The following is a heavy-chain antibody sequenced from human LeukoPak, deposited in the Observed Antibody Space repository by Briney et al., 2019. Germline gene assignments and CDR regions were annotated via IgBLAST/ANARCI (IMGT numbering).Heavy chain of an antibody. V-gene: IGHV1-2*06. CDR1: GYTFTGYY. J-gene: IGHJ3*02. CDR3: ARGVSRGWYPVAAFDI. D-gene: IGHD6-19*01. CDR2: INPNSGGT. Sequence: ASVKVSCKASGYTFTGYYMHWVRQAPGQGLEWMGRINPNSGGTNYAQKFQGRVTMTRDTSISTAYMELSRLRSDDTAVYYCARGVSRGWYPVAAFDIWGQGTMVTVSS.